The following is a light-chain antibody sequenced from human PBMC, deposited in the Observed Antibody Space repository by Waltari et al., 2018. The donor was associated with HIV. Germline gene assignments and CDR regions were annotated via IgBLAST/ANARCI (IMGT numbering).Light chain of an antibody. Sequence: SYELTQPPSVSVSPGQTASITCSGDTLGDKYACWYQQKPGPSPVLVIYHDSKRPSGIPERFSGSNSGNTATLTISGTQAMDEADYYCQAWDSSTAVFGGGTKLTVL. CDR3: QAWDSSTAV. V-gene: IGLV3-1*01. CDR1: TLGDKY. J-gene: IGLJ3*02. CDR2: HDS.